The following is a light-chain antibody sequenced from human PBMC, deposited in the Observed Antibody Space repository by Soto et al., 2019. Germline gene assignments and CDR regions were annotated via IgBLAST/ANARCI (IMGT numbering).Light chain of an antibody. J-gene: IGLJ3*02. Sequence: QSALTQPASVSGSPGQSITISCTGTSSDVGGYNYVSWYQHHPGKAPKLIIYEVSNRPSGISNRFSGSKSGNTASLSISGLQAEDEADYFCSSYTSSSTPVFGGGTKVTVL. CDR3: SSYTSSSTPV. V-gene: IGLV2-14*01. CDR1: SSDVGGYNY. CDR2: EVS.